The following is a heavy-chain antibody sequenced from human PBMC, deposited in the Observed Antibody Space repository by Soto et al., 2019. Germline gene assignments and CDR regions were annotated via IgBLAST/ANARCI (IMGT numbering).Heavy chain of an antibody. V-gene: IGHV1-3*01. CDR3: ARTCGGDCYSDAFDI. D-gene: IGHD2-21*01. CDR2: INAGNGIT. CDR1: GYTFTSYA. Sequence: ASVKVSCKASGYTFTSYAMHWVRQAPGQRLEWMGWINAGNGITNYAQKFQGRVTITADTSTSTAYMELSSLRSEDTAVYYCARTCGGDCYSDAFDIWGQGTMVTVSS. J-gene: IGHJ3*02.